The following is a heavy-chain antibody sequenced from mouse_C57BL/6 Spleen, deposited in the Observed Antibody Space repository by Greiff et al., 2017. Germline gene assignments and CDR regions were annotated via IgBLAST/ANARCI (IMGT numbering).Heavy chain of an antibody. V-gene: IGHV5-17*01. Sequence: EVMLVESGGGLVKPGGSLKLSCAASGFTFSDYGMHWVRQAPEKGLEWVAYISSCSSTIYYADTVKGRFTISRDNAKNTLFLRMTSLRSEDTAMYYCARAGTGYAMDYWGQGTSVTVST. D-gene: IGHD4-1*01. CDR2: ISSCSSTI. CDR3: ARAGTGYAMDY. CDR1: GFTFSDYG. J-gene: IGHJ4*01.